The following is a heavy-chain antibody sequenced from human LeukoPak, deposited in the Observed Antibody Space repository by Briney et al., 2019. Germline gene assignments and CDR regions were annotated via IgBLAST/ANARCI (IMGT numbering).Heavy chain of an antibody. V-gene: IGHV3-15*01. J-gene: IGHJ5*02. CDR1: GLTSTTAW. D-gene: IGHD3-22*01. CDR2: IKSNNDGGTA. CDR3: TTDRYYFDP. Sequence: GGSLRLSCTASGLTSTTAWMSWVRQAPGKGLEWVGRIKSNNDGGTADFGAPVKDRFTMSRDDSRNTFYLQMNSLRTDDTAVYYCTTDRYYFDPWGQGTLVTVSS.